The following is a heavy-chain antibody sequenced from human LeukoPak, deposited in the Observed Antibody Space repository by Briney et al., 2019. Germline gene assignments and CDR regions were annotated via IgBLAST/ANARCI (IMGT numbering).Heavy chain of an antibody. D-gene: IGHD1-26*01. CDR1: GHTFINYG. J-gene: IGHJ3*02. Sequence: ASVKVSCKASGHTFINYGIGWVRQAPGQGLEWMGWTSDYMGNRNTDYAQKFQGRVSMTTDSSTSTAYMELRSLTSVDTAVYYCARARHVGSSTDAFDIWGQGTMVTVSS. CDR3: ARARHVGSSTDAFDI. V-gene: IGHV1-18*01. CDR2: TSDYMGNRNT.